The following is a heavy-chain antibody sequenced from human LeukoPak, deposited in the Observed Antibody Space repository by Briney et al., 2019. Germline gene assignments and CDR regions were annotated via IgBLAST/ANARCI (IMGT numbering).Heavy chain of an antibody. CDR3: AREAYCSGGSCYYFDY. CDR2: VSSGSNYI. D-gene: IGHD2-15*01. V-gene: IGHV3-21*01. J-gene: IGHJ4*02. Sequence: GGSLRLSCAASGFTFSSYTMNWVRQAPGKGLEWVSSVSSGSNYIYYADSLKGRFTISRDNARNSLYLQMNSLRAEDTAVYYCAREAYCSGGSCYYFDYWGQGTLVTVSS. CDR1: GFTFSSYT.